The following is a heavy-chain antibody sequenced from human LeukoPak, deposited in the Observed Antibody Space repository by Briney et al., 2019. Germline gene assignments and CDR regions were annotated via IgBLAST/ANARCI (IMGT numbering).Heavy chain of an antibody. D-gene: IGHD3-10*01. J-gene: IGHJ4*02. CDR1: GYTFTSYA. CDR2: IIPILGIA. V-gene: IGHV1-69*04. Sequence: GASVKVSCKASGYTFTSYAISWVRQAPGQGLEWMGRIIPILGIANYAQKFQGRVTITADKSTSTAYMELSSLRSEDTAVYYCARMQVVRGVTSFDYWGQGTLVTVSS. CDR3: ARMQVVRGVTSFDY.